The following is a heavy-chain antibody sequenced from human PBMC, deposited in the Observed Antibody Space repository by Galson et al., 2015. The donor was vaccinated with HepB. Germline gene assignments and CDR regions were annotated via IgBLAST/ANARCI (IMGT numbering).Heavy chain of an antibody. CDR3: AVDTAMVVTHAFDI. J-gene: IGHJ3*02. CDR1: GGTFSSYA. CDR2: IIPIFGTA. V-gene: IGHV1-69*13. D-gene: IGHD5-18*01. Sequence: SVKVSCKASGGTFSSYAISWVRQAPGQGLEWMGGIIPIFGTANYAQKFQGRVTITADESTSTAYMELSSLRSEDTAVYYCAVDTAMVVTHAFDIWGQGTMVTVSS.